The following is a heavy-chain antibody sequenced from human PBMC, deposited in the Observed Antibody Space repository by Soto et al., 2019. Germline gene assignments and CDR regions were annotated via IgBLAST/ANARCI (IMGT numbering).Heavy chain of an antibody. D-gene: IGHD3-22*01. CDR1: GFTFRTTG. V-gene: IGHV3-23*01. J-gene: IGHJ4*02. Sequence: EVQLLESGGGLVQPGGSLRLSCTTSGFTFRTTGILWLRQPPGRGLEWVSAIGPDPSNTKYTDSVKGRFIISRDNSKNTAFLQMTALGAEDTALYYCTTARHRSSDACPAAEWGQGTLITVSS. CDR2: IGPDPSNT. CDR3: TTARHRSSDACPAAE.